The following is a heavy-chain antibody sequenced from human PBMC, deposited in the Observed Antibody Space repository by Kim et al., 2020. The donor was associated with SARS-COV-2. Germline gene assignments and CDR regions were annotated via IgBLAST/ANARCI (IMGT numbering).Heavy chain of an antibody. Sequence: SRVTISVDTSKNQFSRKLSSVTAADTAVYYCARVPGGPAAAGTTSAPFDYWGQGTLVTVSS. V-gene: IGHV4-31*02. J-gene: IGHJ4*02. CDR3: ARVPGGPAAAGTTSAPFDY. D-gene: IGHD6-13*01.